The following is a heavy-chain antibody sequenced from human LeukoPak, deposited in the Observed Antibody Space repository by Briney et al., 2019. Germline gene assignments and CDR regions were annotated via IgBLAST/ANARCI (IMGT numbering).Heavy chain of an antibody. CDR3: ARNVRLGSGELSFAPFKNWFDP. CDR1: GGSISSSSYY. V-gene: IGHV4-39*07. D-gene: IGHD3-16*02. CDR2: IYYSGST. Sequence: PSETLSLTCTVSGGSISSSSYYWGWIRQPPGKGLEWIGSIYYSGSTYYNPSLKSRVAISVDTSKNQFSLKLSSVTAADTAVYYCARNVRLGSGELSFAPFKNWFDPWGQGTLVTVSS. J-gene: IGHJ5*02.